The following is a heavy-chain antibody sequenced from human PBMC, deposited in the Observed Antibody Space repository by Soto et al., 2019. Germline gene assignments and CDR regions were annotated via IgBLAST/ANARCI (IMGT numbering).Heavy chain of an antibody. V-gene: IGHV3-21*01. CDR1: GFTFSSYA. J-gene: IGHJ4*02. Sequence: GGSLRLSCAASGFTFSSYAMSWVRQAPGKGLEWVSAISSSSSYTYYADSVKGRLTISRDNAENSLYLQMNSLRAEDTAVYYCASSSVPAANIWGQGTLVTVSS. CDR2: ISSSSSYT. CDR3: ASSSVPAANI. D-gene: IGHD2-2*01.